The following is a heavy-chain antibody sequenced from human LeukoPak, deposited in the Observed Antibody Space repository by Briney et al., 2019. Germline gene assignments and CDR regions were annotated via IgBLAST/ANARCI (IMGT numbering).Heavy chain of an antibody. Sequence: GGSLRLSCAASGFTFSTYAMSWVRQAPGKGMEWVSGISGSGGSTYYADSVKGRFTISRDNSKNTLYLQMNSLIAEDTAVYYCARSRGPNTFGGVHDYWGQGTLVTVSS. D-gene: IGHD3-16*01. CDR2: ISGSGGST. V-gene: IGHV3-23*01. J-gene: IGHJ4*02. CDR1: GFTFSTYA. CDR3: ARSRGPNTFGGVHDY.